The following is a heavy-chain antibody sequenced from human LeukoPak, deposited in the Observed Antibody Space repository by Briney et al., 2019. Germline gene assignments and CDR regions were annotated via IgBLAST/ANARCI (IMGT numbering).Heavy chain of an antibody. CDR3: ARFGLGELSPFDY. CDR2: IIPIFGTA. Sequence: GASVKVSCKASGGTFSSYAISWVRQAPGQGLEWMGGIIPIFGTANYAQKFQGRVTITADESTSTAYMELSSLRSEDTAVYYCARFGLGELSPFDYWGQGTLVTVSS. D-gene: IGHD3-16*02. V-gene: IGHV1-69*01. CDR1: GGTFSSYA. J-gene: IGHJ4*02.